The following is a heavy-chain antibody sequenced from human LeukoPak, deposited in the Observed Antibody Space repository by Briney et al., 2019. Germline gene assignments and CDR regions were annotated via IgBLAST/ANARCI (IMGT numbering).Heavy chain of an antibody. Sequence: ASVKVSCKASGYTFTSYGISWVRQAPGQGLEWMGWISAYNGNTNYAQKLQGRVTMTTDTSTSTAYMELRSLRSDDTAVYYCARDRGLVVSAAKDYWGQGTLVTVSS. V-gene: IGHV1-18*01. J-gene: IGHJ4*02. D-gene: IGHD2-2*01. CDR3: ARDRGLVVSAAKDY. CDR2: ISAYNGNT. CDR1: GYTFTSYG.